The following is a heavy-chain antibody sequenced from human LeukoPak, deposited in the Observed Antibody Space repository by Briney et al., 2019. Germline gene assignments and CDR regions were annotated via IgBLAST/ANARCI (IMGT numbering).Heavy chain of an antibody. J-gene: IGHJ3*02. D-gene: IGHD3-22*01. V-gene: IGHV4-34*01. Sequence: NTSETQSLTCAVYGGSFSGYSWSWIRKPPGKGLEWIGEINHSGITNYNPYLKSRVTISVDTSKNQFSLKLNSVTAANTAVYYCAKSNGYGLIDIWGQGTMVTVSS. CDR2: INHSGIT. CDR1: GGSFSGYS. CDR3: AKSNGYGLIDI.